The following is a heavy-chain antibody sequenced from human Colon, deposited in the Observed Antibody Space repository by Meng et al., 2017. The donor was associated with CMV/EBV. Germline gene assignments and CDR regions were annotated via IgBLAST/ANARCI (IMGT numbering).Heavy chain of an antibody. CDR3: ARRPLGFCSSMSCQPLWYFDL. J-gene: IGHJ2*01. V-gene: IGHV3-7*01. Sequence: ETLSLTCAASGFTFSNYWMSWVRQAPGKGLEWVANINQDGSEKYYVGSVKGRFTISRDNAKNSLYLQMNSLRAEDAAVYYCARRPLGFCSSMSCQPLWYFDLWGRDILVTVSS. CDR2: INQDGSEK. D-gene: IGHD2-2*01. CDR1: GFTFSNYW.